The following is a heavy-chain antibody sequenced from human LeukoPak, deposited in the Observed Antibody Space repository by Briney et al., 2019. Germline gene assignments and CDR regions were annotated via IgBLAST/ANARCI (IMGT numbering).Heavy chain of an antibody. CDR1: GFTFSNAW. Sequence: TGGSLRLSCAASGFTFSNAWMSWVRQAPGKGLEWVGRIKSKTDGGTTDYAAPVKGRFTISRDDSKNTLYLQMNSLKTEDTAVYYCTRARRIAAAGTDYWGQGTLVTVSS. CDR2: IKSKTDGGTT. D-gene: IGHD6-13*01. J-gene: IGHJ4*02. CDR3: TRARRIAAAGTDY. V-gene: IGHV3-15*01.